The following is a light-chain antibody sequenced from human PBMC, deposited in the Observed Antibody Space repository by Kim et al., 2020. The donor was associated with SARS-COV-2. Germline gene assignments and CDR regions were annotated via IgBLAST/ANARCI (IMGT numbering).Light chain of an antibody. J-gene: IGKJ5*01. V-gene: IGKV1D-13*01. Sequence: AVHLTQSPSSLSASIGDRVTVTCRASQDINSALAWYQQRPGRSPTFLIYDASTLQGGVPSRFSGRGSGTHFTLTIESLQPEDFGTYFCQQFDNYPITFGQGTRLEIK. CDR2: DAS. CDR1: QDINSA. CDR3: QQFDNYPIT.